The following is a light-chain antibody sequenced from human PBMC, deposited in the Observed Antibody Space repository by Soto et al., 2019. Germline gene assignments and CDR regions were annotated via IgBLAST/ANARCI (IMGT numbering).Light chain of an antibody. CDR1: SSXXGGYNY. CDR3: CSYAGXYTSYVV. Sequence: QSALTQPRSVSGSPGXSVXISCTXTSSXXGGYNYVSWXQXXXXKAPKLMIYDXSKRPSGXPDRFSGSKSGNTASLTISGXQXEDEADYXXCSYAGXYTSYVVXGXGTKLTVL. V-gene: IGLV2-11*01. CDR2: DXS. J-gene: IGLJ2*01.